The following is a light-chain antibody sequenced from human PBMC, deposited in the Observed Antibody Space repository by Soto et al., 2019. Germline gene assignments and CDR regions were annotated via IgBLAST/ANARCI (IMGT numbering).Light chain of an antibody. V-gene: IGKV3-20*01. CDR2: GAS. CDR3: QQYGSSPQT. Sequence: EIVLTQSPGTLSLSPGEGATLSCRASQSLSSFYLAWYQQKPGQAPRLLIYGASNRSTGIPDRFSGSGSGTDFTLAISRLGPEDFAVHYCQQYGSSPQTFGQGTKVEMK. CDR1: QSLSSFY. J-gene: IGKJ1*01.